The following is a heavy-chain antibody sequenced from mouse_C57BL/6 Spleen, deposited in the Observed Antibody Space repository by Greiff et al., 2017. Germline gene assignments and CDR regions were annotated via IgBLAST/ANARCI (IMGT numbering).Heavy chain of an antibody. D-gene: IGHD2-10*01. J-gene: IGHJ2*01. CDR2: IDPEDGEN. Sequence: EVQLQQSGAELVKPGASVKLSCTASGFNIKDYYMHWVKQRTEQGLEWIGRIDPEDGENKYASKVQGKATITADTPSNTSYLQLSSLTSEDTANYYCARSPYYGNYGLCYWGQGTTLTCSS. CDR3: ARSPYYGNYGLCY. V-gene: IGHV14-2*01. CDR1: GFNIKDYY.